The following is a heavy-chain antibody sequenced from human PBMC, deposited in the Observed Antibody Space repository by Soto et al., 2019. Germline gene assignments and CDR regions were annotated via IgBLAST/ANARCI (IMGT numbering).Heavy chain of an antibody. J-gene: IGHJ6*03. CDR3: ARGCSGGSCYSFAYYYYMDV. D-gene: IGHD2-15*01. CDR1: GGSFSGYY. Sequence: SETLSLTCAVYGGSFSGYYWSWIRQPPGKGLDWIGEITHIGNINYNPSLKSRVTMSVDTSKNQFFLNLSSVTAADTAVYYCARGCSGGSCYSFAYYYYMDVWGKGTTVTVSS. CDR2: ITHIGNI. V-gene: IGHV4-34*01.